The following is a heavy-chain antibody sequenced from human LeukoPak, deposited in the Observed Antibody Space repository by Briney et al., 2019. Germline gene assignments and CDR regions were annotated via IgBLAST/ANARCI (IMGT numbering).Heavy chain of an antibody. V-gene: IGHV3-21*01. D-gene: IGHD3-10*01. CDR2: ISSSSSYI. CDR1: GFTFSSYS. CDR3: AREGTYYYGSGSSYYYMDV. J-gene: IGHJ6*03. Sequence: GGSLRLSCAASGFTFSSYSMNWVRQAPGKGLEWVSSISSSSSYIYYADSVKGRFTISRDNAKNSLYLQMNSLRAEDTAVYYCAREGTYYYGSGSSYYYMDVWGKGTTVTVSS.